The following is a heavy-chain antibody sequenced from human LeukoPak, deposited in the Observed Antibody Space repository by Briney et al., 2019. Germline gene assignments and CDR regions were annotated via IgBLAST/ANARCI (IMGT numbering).Heavy chain of an antibody. CDR2: ISGSGGST. D-gene: IGHD3-3*01. V-gene: IGHV3-23*01. CDR1: GFTFSSYA. CDR3: AKQGGLRFLEWFSPRVDY. J-gene: IGHJ4*02. Sequence: GGSPRLSCAASGFTFSSYAMSWVHQAPGKGLEWVSAISGSGGSTYYADSVKGRFTISRDNSKNTLYLQMNSLRAEDTAVYYCAKQGGLRFLEWFSPRVDYWGQGTLVTVSS.